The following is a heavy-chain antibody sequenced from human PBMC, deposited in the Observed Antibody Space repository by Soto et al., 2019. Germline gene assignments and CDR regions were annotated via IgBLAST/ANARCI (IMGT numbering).Heavy chain of an antibody. V-gene: IGHV4-59*12. CDR3: ARARQSYLQADF. J-gene: IGHJ4*02. CDR2: VYKAGFT. Sequence: WIWLRQPPGRGLEWIGYVYKAGFTNYNPSLKSRVNISLDTSKRQFSLRLTGVTAADKAVYFCARARQSYLQADFWCKGTLVSV. D-gene: IGHD1-26*01.